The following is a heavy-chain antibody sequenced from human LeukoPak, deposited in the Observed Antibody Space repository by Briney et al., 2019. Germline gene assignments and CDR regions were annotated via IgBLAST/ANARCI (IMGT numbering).Heavy chain of an antibody. CDR1: GFTFRNHG. CDR2: IWYDGSEK. D-gene: IGHD1-14*01. J-gene: IGHJ4*02. CDR3: ARDRNFPAYYFDY. Sequence: GGSLRLSCAASGFTFRNHGMHWVRQAPGKGLEWLAVIWYDGSEKYYTDSVQGRFTISRDNSKNALYLQMDSLRAEDTAVYYCARDRNFPAYYFDYWGQGALVTVSS. V-gene: IGHV3-33*01.